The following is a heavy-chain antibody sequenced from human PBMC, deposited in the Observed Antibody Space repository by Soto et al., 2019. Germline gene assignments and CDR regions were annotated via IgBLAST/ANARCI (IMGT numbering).Heavy chain of an antibody. CDR1: GFTFSSYS. CDR2: ISSSSSYI. Sequence: EVQLVESGGGLVEPGGSLRLSRAASGFTFSSYSMNWVRQAPGKGLEWVSSISSSSSYIYYADSVKGRFTISRDNAKNSLYLQMNSLRAEYTAVYYCARGGSGYDHENYYYYYYMDVWGKGTTVTVSS. D-gene: IGHD5-12*01. CDR3: ARGGSGYDHENYYYYYYMDV. V-gene: IGHV3-21*01. J-gene: IGHJ6*03.